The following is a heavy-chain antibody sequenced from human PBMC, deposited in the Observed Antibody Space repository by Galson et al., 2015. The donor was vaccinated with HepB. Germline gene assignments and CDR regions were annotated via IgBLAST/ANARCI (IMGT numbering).Heavy chain of an antibody. V-gene: IGHV1-18*01. CDR1: GYTFSTYS. Sequence: SVKVSCKASGYTFSTYSITWVRQAPGQGLEWMGWMSPDNRDTNYAQNFQGRVTMTIDTSTSTAYLEVRSLRSDDTAVYYCARGGYVGVVGATQNNWFDPWGQGTLVTVSS. D-gene: IGHD2-15*01. CDR2: MSPDNRDT. J-gene: IGHJ5*02. CDR3: ARGGYVGVVGATQNNWFDP.